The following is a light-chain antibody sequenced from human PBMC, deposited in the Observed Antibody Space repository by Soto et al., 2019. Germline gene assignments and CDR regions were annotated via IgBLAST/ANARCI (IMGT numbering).Light chain of an antibody. CDR2: GNN. V-gene: IGLV1-40*01. J-gene: IGLJ3*02. Sequence: QLVLTQPPSVSGAPGQRVTISCTGSSSNIGAGYDVHWYQQFPGRAPKLLISGNNNRPSGVPDRFSGSKSGTSASLAITGLQAEDEADYYCQSYDGSLSANWVFGGGTKVTVL. CDR3: QSYDGSLSANWV. CDR1: SSNIGAGYD.